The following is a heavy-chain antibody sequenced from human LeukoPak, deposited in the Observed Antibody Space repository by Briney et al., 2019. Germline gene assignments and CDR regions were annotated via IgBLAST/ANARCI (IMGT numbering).Heavy chain of an antibody. CDR1: GYTFAIYY. J-gene: IGHJ4*02. V-gene: IGHV1-46*01. Sequence: ASVKVSCKASGYTFAIYYIHWVRQAPGQALEWMGIINPSGGSTSYTQKFQGRLTMTRDTSTSTVYMELSSLRSEDTAVYYCARAKGLFDHWGQGTLVTVSS. CDR2: INPSGGST. CDR3: ARAKGLFDH.